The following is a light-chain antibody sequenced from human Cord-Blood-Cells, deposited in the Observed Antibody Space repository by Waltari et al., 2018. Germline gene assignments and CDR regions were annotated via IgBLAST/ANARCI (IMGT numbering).Light chain of an antibody. V-gene: IGKV1-5*01. CDR3: QQYNSYSRT. Sequence: DIQMTQSPSTLSASVGERVTITCRASQSISSWLAWYQQKPGKAPKLLMYDASSLESGVPSRFSGSGSGTEFTLTISSLQPDDFATYYCQQYNSYSRTFGQGTKVEIK. CDR1: QSISSW. J-gene: IGKJ1*01. CDR2: DAS.